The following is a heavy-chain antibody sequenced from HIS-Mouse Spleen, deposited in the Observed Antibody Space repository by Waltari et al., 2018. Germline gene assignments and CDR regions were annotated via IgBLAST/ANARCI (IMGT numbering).Heavy chain of an antibody. V-gene: IGHV4-39*07. CDR2: IYYSGST. D-gene: IGHD3-3*01. Sequence: QLQLQESGPGLVKPSETLSLTCTVSGGSISSSSYYWGWIRQPPGKGLGWIGSIYYSGSTYYNPSLKSRVTISVDTSKNQFSLKLSSVTAADTAVYYCARDPKTRRITIFGVVITYENPYWGQGTLVTVSS. CDR1: GGSISSSSYY. J-gene: IGHJ4*02. CDR3: ARDPKTRRITIFGVVITYENPY.